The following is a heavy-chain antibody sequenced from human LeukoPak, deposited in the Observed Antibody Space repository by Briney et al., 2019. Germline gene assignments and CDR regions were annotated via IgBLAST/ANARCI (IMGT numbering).Heavy chain of an antibody. V-gene: IGHV4-31*03. J-gene: IGHJ6*03. CDR1: GGSISSGAYY. CDR2: LYYSGST. Sequence: TLSLTCTVSGGSISSGAYYWSWIRPRPGQDLEWIGCLYYSGSTYYDPSLKSRIIISVDKSKKQFSLKMSSVAAAESALYSCARNDYSYYYHIDLGRKGPADSVS. CDR3: ARNDYSYYYHIDL. D-gene: IGHD4-11*01.